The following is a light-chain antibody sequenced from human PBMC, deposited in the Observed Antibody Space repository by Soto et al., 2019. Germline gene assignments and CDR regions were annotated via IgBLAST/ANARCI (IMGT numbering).Light chain of an antibody. CDR1: QSVSTTD. CDR3: QQYATSQTWT. V-gene: IGKV3-20*01. J-gene: IGKJ1*01. CDR2: GAS. Sequence: EIVLTQSPGTLSLSPGERATLSCRASQSVSTTDLAWFQHKPGQAPRLLIYGASTRATGIPDRFSGSGSGTDFTLTISRLEPEDFAVYYCQQYATSQTWTFGQGTKVEVK.